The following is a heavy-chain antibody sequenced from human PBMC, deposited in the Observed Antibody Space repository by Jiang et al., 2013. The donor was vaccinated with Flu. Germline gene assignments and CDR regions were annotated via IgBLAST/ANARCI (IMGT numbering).Heavy chain of an antibody. D-gene: IGHD5-12*01. V-gene: IGHV3-33*01. Sequence: WYDGSNKYYADSVKGRFTISRDNSKNTLYLQMNSLRAEDTAVYYCARSPYSGYDAGYFDYWGQGTLVTVSS. CDR2: WYDGSNK. J-gene: IGHJ4*02. CDR3: ARSPYSGYDAGYFDY.